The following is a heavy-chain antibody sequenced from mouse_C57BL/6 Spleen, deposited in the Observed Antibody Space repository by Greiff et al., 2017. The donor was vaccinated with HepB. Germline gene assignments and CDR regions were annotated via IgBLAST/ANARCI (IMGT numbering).Heavy chain of an antibody. CDR2: ISSGGSYT. CDR1: GFTFSSYG. J-gene: IGHJ2*01. D-gene: IGHD1-1*01. CDR3: ARQGGDIRTTSFDY. V-gene: IGHV5-6*01. Sequence: EVNLVESGGDLVKPGGSLKLSCAASGFTFSSYGMSWVRQTPDKRLEWVATISSGGSYTYYPDSVKGRFTISSDNAKNTLYLQMSSLKSEATAMYYWARQGGDIRTTSFDYWGQGTTLTVSS.